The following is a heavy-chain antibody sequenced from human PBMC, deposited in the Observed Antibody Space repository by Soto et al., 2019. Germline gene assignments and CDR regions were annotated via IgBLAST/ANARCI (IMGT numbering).Heavy chain of an antibody. V-gene: IGHV4-28*01. J-gene: IGHJ4*02. CDR1: GYSISSSHW. D-gene: IGHD1-26*01. CDR3: ARRESQGPIDY. CDR2: IYYSGTT. Sequence: QVQLQESGPGLVKPSDTLSLTCAVSGYSISSSHWWGWIRQPPGKGLEWIGYIYYSGTTYYNPSLKSRVTMSVDTSKNQFSRKLTSVTAVDTAVYYCARRESQGPIDYWGQGALVTVSS.